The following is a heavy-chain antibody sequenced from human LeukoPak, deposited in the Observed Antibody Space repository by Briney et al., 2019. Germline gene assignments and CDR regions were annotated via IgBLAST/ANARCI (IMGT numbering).Heavy chain of an antibody. Sequence: GGSLRLSCAASGFTFDDYAMHWVRQAPGKGLEWVSGISWNSGRIGYADSVKGRFTISRDNAENSLYLQMNSLRPEDTALYYCAKGLYSSSWYHYAMDVWGQGTTVTVSS. CDR3: AKGLYSSSWYHYAMDV. CDR1: GFTFDDYA. J-gene: IGHJ6*02. V-gene: IGHV3-9*01. D-gene: IGHD6-13*01. CDR2: ISWNSGRI.